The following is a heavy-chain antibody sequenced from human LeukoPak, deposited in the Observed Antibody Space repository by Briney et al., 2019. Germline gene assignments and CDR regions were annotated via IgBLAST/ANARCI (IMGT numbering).Heavy chain of an antibody. V-gene: IGHV3-23*01. CDR1: GFTFSSYG. J-gene: IGHJ3*02. D-gene: IGHD1-26*01. CDR2: ISGSGGST. Sequence: GGSLRLSCAASGFTFSSYGMSWVRQAPGKGLEWVSAISGSGGSTYYADSVKGRFTISRDNSKNTLYLQMNSLRAEDTAVYYCARVVGARDAFDIWGQGTMVTVSS. CDR3: ARVVGARDAFDI.